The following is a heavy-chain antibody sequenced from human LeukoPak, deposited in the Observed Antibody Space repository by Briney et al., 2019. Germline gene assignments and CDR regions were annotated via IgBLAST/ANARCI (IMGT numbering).Heavy chain of an antibody. CDR3: ARHPLRWLQFDY. CDR2: IYYSGST. D-gene: IGHD5-24*01. V-gene: IGHV4-39*01. CDR1: GGSISSSSYD. Sequence: SETLSLTCTVSGGSISSSSYDWGWIRQPPGKGLEWIGSIYYSGSTYYNPSLKSRVTISVDTSKNQFSLKLSSVTAADTAVYYCARHPLRWLQFDYWGQGTLVTVSS. J-gene: IGHJ4*02.